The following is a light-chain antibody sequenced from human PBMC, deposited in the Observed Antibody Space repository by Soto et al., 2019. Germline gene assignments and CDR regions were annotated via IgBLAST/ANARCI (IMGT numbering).Light chain of an antibody. CDR1: SSDVGGYNY. CDR3: SSYAGTYEV. J-gene: IGLJ2*01. CDR2: EVS. Sequence: QSVLTQPPSASGAPGQAVTISCTGTSSDVGGYNYVSWYQQHPGKAPKLMIYEVSKRPSGVPDRFSGSKSGNTASLTVSGLQAEDEDYYYSSSYAGTYEVFGGGTQLTVL. V-gene: IGLV2-8*01.